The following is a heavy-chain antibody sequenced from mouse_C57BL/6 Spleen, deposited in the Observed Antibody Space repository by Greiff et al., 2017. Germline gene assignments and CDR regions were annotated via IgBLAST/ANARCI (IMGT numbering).Heavy chain of an antibody. D-gene: IGHD3-2*02. Sequence: VQLQQSGPVLVKPGASVKMSCKASGYTFTDYYMNWVKQSHGKSLEWIGVINPYNGGTSYNQKFKGKATLTVDKSSSTAYMELNSLTSEDSAVYYCARGQLRPHAMDYWGQGTSVTVSS. CDR1: GYTFTDYY. CDR2: INPYNGGT. CDR3: ARGQLRPHAMDY. V-gene: IGHV1-19*01. J-gene: IGHJ4*01.